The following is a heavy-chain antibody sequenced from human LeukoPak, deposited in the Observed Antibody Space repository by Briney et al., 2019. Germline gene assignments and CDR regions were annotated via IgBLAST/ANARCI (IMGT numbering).Heavy chain of an antibody. J-gene: IGHJ6*02. Sequence: SETLSLTCTVSGGSISSYYWSWIRQTAGKGLEWIGRIYNYGSTNHNPSLKSRVTLSEDTSKNQFSLKLSSVTAADTAVYYCARDFRYYYGSGTYHDAYGMDVWGQGTTVTVSS. CDR1: GGSISSYY. V-gene: IGHV4-4*07. D-gene: IGHD3-10*01. CDR2: IYNYGST. CDR3: ARDFRYYYGSGTYHDAYGMDV.